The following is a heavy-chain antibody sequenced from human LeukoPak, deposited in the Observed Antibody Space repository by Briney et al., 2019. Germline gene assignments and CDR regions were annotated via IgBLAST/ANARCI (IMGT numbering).Heavy chain of an antibody. CDR2: FDPEDGET. Sequence: ASVKVSCKVSGYTLTELSMHWVRQAPGKGLEWMGGFDPEDGETIYAQKFQGRVTMTEDTSTDTAYMELSSLRSEDTAVYYCATRSSNAYGLTHYGMDVWGKGTTVTVSS. CDR1: GYTLTELS. D-gene: IGHD3-10*01. J-gene: IGHJ6*04. V-gene: IGHV1-24*01. CDR3: ATRSSNAYGLTHYGMDV.